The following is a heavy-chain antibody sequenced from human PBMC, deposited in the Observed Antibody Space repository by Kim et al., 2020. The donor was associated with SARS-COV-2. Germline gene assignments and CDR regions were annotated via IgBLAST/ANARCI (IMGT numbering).Heavy chain of an antibody. CDR3: ARAEDIVVVVAAPGGFDY. D-gene: IGHD2-15*01. CDR2: ISSSGSTI. V-gene: IGHV3-11*04. CDR1: GFTFSDYY. J-gene: IGHJ4*02. Sequence: GGSLRLSCAASGFTFSDYYMSWIRQAPGKGLEWVSYISSSGSTIYYADSVKGRFTISRDNAKNSLYLQMNSLRAEDTAVYYCARAEDIVVVVAAPGGFDYWGQGTLVTVSS.